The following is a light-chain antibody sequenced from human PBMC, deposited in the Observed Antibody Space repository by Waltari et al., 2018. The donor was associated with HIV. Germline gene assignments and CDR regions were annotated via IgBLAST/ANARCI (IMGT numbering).Light chain of an antibody. CDR2: VAS. CDR3: QQYGSSPMYT. V-gene: IGKV3-20*01. J-gene: IGKJ2*01. CDR1: QSVSSSY. Sequence: ELVLTQSQATLFLSQGEKATLSCRASQSVSSSYLAWYQQKPGQAPMLLIYVASRRATGIPDRFSGSGSGTDFTLTISRLEPEDFAVYYCQQYGSSPMYTFGQGTKLEIK.